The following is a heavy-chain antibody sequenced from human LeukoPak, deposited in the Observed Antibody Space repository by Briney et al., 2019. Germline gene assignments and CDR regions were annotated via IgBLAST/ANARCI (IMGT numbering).Heavy chain of an antibody. V-gene: IGHV1-2*02. CDR3: APSSAWLYYFDY. CDR1: GYTLTGYY. CDR2: INPNSGGT. J-gene: IGHJ4*02. Sequence: ASVKVSCTASGYTLTGYYMHWVRQAPGQGLEWMGWINPNSGGTNYAQKFQGRVTMTRDTSISTAYMDLSRLRSDDTAVYCCAPSSAWLYYFDYWGQGTLVTVSS. D-gene: IGHD6-19*01.